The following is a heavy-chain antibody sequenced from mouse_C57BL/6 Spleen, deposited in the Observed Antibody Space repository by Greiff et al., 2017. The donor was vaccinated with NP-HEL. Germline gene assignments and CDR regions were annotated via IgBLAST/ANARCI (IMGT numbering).Heavy chain of an antibody. Sequence: HVQLQQPGAELVRPGSSVKLSCKASGYTFTSYWMHWVKQRPRQGLEWIGNIDPSDSATHYNQKFKDKATLTVDKSSSTAYMQLSSLTSEDSAVYYCARTGSYAMDYWGQGTSVTVSS. V-gene: IGHV1-52*01. J-gene: IGHJ4*01. CDR2: IDPSDSAT. CDR3: ARTGSYAMDY. CDR1: GYTFTSYW.